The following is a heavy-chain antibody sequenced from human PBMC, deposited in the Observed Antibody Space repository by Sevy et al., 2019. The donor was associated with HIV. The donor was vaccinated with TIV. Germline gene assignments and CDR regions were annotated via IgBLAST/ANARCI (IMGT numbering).Heavy chain of an antibody. Sequence: GGSLRLSCAASAFTFSSYRMNWVRQAPGKGLEWVSYISSSTSTIYYADSVKGRFTISRDNAKNSLYLQMNSLRAEDTAVYYCARLSGYSSSWSYFDYWGQGTLVTVSS. V-gene: IGHV3-48*01. CDR2: ISSSTSTI. CDR3: ARLSGYSSSWSYFDY. J-gene: IGHJ4*02. D-gene: IGHD6-13*01. CDR1: AFTFSSYR.